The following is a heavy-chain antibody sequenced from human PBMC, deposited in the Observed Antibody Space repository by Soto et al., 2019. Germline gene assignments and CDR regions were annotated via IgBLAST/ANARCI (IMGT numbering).Heavy chain of an antibody. CDR1: GFIFSSYG. CDR2: ISGSGGRT. J-gene: IGHJ4*02. Sequence: VQLLESGGGLVQPGGSLRLPCAASGFIFSSYGMSWVRQAPGKGLEWVSGISGSGGRTYYADSVKGRFTISRDNSRNTLYLQMNSLRAEDTAVYYCAKDTRLRLGELSFDAFDYWGQGTLVTVSS. D-gene: IGHD3-16*02. V-gene: IGHV3-23*01. CDR3: AKDTRLRLGELSFDAFDY.